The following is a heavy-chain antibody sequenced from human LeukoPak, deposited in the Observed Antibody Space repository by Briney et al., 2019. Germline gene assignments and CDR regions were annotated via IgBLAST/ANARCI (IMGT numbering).Heavy chain of an antibody. D-gene: IGHD6-19*01. V-gene: IGHV3-23*01. Sequence: GGSLRLSCAASGFTFSSYAMSWVRQAPGKGLEWVSAISGSGGSTYYADSVKGRFTISRDNSKNTVYLQMNSLRAEDTAVYYCAKDGWLAGDDYYYYYMDVWGKGTTVTVSS. CDR1: GFTFSSYA. CDR3: AKDGWLAGDDYYYYYMDV. J-gene: IGHJ6*03. CDR2: ISGSGGST.